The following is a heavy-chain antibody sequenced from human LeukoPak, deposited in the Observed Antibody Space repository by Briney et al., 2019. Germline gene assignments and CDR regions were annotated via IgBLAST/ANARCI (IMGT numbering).Heavy chain of an antibody. D-gene: IGHD4-17*01. V-gene: IGHV3-23*01. CDR2: ISGSGDNT. Sequence: GGSLRLSCAASGFTFSSYAMSWVRQAPGKGLEWVSAISGSGDNTYYADSVKGRFTISRDTSKNTLYLQMNSLRAEDTAVYYCARTDYGDYGDAFDIWGQGTMVTVSS. CDR3: ARTDYGDYGDAFDI. J-gene: IGHJ3*02. CDR1: GFTFSSYA.